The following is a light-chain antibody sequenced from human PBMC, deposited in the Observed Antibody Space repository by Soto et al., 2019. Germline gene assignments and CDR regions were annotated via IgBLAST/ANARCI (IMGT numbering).Light chain of an antibody. CDR1: QTVSSTY. Sequence: EIVLTQSPGTLSLSPGERATLSCRASQTVSSTYLAWYQQKPGQAPRLPIFGASIRATGIPDRFSGSGSGTDFTLTINSREPEDFAVYYCLQYGSSPLFTFGPGTKVDIK. J-gene: IGKJ3*01. CDR2: GAS. V-gene: IGKV3-20*01. CDR3: LQYGSSPLFT.